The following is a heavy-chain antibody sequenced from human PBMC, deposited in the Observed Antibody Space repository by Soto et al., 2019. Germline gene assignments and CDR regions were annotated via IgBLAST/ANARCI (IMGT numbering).Heavy chain of an antibody. CDR3: AKSSLAWYTAMVTIFDY. Sequence: PGGSLRLSCAASGFTFSSYGMHWVRQAPGKGLEWVAVISYDGSNKYYADSVKGRFTISRDNSKNTLYLQMNSLRAEDTAVYYCAKSSLAWYTAMVTIFDYWGQGTLVTVSS. CDR1: GFTFSSYG. D-gene: IGHD5-18*01. CDR2: ISYDGSNK. V-gene: IGHV3-30*18. J-gene: IGHJ4*02.